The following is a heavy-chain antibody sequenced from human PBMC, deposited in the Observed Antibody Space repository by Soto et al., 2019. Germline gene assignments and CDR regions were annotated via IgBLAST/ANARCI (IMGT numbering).Heavy chain of an antibody. D-gene: IGHD5-18*01. CDR3: ACHRGNTSGPYDF. CDR2: IFASGST. Sequence: VQLQESGPGLVKPSGTLSLTCAVSGGSISSGNWWSWVRQSPGKGLEWIGEIFASGSTNHNPSLKSRVTISVDKSKSQFSLNLNSVTAADTAMYYCACHRGNTSGPYDFWGQGTLVTVSS. CDR1: GGSISSGNW. J-gene: IGHJ4*02. V-gene: IGHV4-4*02.